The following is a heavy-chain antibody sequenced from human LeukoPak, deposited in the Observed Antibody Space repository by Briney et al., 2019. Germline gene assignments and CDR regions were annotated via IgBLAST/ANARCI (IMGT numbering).Heavy chain of an antibody. V-gene: IGHV3-9*01. CDR3: AEDSGGSGYPDAFDI. J-gene: IGHJ3*02. CDR1: GFTFDDYA. CDR2: LSWDSGSI. Sequence: PGGSLRLSCAASGFTFDDYAMHWVRRAPGKGLEGGSGLSWDSGSIGYADFLKGGLTIYRDNAKNYLYLQMNSLRAEDTALYYCAEDSGGSGYPDAFDIWGQGTMVTVSS. D-gene: IGHD3-22*01.